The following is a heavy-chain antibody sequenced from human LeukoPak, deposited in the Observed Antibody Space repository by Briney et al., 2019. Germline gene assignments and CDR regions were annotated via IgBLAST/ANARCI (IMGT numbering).Heavy chain of an antibody. J-gene: IGHJ3*02. CDR1: GFTVDDKG. Sequence: PGGTLRLSGAVYGFTVDDKGMGWEGQGQGKGREGGTGINWNGGSTGYAVSVKGRFTISRDNAKISLYLQLNSLRAEDTALYHCARAVYYDFWSGSPDDAFDIWGQGTMVPVSS. V-gene: IGHV3-20*01. CDR3: ARAVYYDFWSGSPDDAFDI. CDR2: INWNGGST. D-gene: IGHD3-3*01.